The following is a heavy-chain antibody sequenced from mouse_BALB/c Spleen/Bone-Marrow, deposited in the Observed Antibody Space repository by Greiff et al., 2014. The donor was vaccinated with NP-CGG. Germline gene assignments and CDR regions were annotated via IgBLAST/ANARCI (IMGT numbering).Heavy chain of an antibody. V-gene: IGHV1S30*02. Sequence: LVESGPELVKPGPSVKMSCKASGYSFTGYYMHWVKQSHGKSLEWIGEINPYNGGTSYNQKFKGKATLTVDTSSSTAFMELHSLTSEDSLVYYCARQLYGNYAYWGQGTLVTVSA. CDR2: INPYNGGT. CDR1: GYSFTGYY. D-gene: IGHD2-10*02. J-gene: IGHJ3*01. CDR3: ARQLYGNYAY.